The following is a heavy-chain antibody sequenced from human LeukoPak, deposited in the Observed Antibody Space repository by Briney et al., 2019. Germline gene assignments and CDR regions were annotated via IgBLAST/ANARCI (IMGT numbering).Heavy chain of an antibody. CDR1: GGSFSGYY. CDR2: INHSGST. D-gene: IGHD3-10*01. J-gene: IGHJ4*02. V-gene: IGHV4-34*01. Sequence: SETLSLTCAVYGGSFSGYYWSWIRQPPGKGLEWIGEINHSGSTNYNPSLKSRVTISVDTSKNQFSLKLSSVTAADTAVYYCARGLGSGPGILGYWGQGTLVTVSS. CDR3: ARGLGSGPGILGY.